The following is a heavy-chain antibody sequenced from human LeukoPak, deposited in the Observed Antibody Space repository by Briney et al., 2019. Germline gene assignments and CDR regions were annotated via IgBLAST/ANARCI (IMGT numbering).Heavy chain of an antibody. CDR2: IIPIFGTA. D-gene: IGHD4-17*01. CDR1: GGTFSSYA. V-gene: IGHV1-69*05. J-gene: IGHJ4*02. CDR3: AKGIYGDSLGY. Sequence: SVKVSCXASGGTFSSYAISWVRQAPGQGLVWMGGIIPIFGTANYAQKFQGRVTITTDESTSTAYMELSSLRSEDTAVYYCAKGIYGDSLGYWGQGTLVTVSS.